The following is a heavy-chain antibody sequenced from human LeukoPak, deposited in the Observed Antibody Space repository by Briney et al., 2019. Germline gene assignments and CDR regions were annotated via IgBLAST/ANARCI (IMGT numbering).Heavy chain of an antibody. J-gene: IGHJ4*02. V-gene: IGHV4-59*01. Sequence: SETLSLTCTVSGGSISSYYWSWIRQPPGKGLEWIGYIYYSGSTNYNPSLKSRVTISVDTSKNQFSLKLSSVTAADTAVYYCASGGRITMVRGEPEQFDYWGQGTLVTVSS. CDR2: IYYSGST. D-gene: IGHD3-10*01. CDR1: GGSISSYY. CDR3: ASGGRITMVRGEPEQFDY.